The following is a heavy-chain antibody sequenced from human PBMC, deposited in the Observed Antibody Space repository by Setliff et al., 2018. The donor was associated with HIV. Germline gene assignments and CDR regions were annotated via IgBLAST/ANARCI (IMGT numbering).Heavy chain of an antibody. CDR2: IFTIGDT. CDR3: ASAPLYFYDGSGYLKY. CDR1: VFSISNYY. V-gene: IGHV4-4*09. D-gene: IGHD3-22*01. J-gene: IGHJ4*02. Sequence: PSETLSLTCTVSVFSISNYYWNWIRQPPGKGLAGIGYIFTIGDTNYNPSLRSRVTLSVDTSKNQVSLKLGSVTAADTAVYFCASAPLYFYDGSGYLKYWGQGSQVTVSS.